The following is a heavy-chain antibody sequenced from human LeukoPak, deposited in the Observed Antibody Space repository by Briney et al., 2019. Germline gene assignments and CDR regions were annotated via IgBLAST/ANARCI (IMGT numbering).Heavy chain of an antibody. V-gene: IGHV4-59*01. D-gene: IGHD2-2*02. Sequence: GSLRLSCAASGFTFSSYWMSWIRQPPGKGLEWIGYIYYSGSTNYNPSLKSRVTISVDTSKNQFSLKLSSVTAADTAVYYCARVMGYCSSTSCYTAPYYYYYYMDVWGKGTTVTVSS. CDR1: GFTFSSYW. CDR2: IYYSGST. CDR3: ARVMGYCSSTSCYTAPYYYYYYMDV. J-gene: IGHJ6*03.